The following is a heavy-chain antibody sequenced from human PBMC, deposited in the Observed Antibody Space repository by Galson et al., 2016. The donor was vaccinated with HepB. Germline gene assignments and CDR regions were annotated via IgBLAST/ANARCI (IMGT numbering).Heavy chain of an antibody. CDR2: INPKNGAT. D-gene: IGHD5-12*01. V-gene: IGHV1-2*02. J-gene: IGHJ4*02. CDR3: VREAHGDSGF. Sequence: SVKVSCKASGYSFTTYFIYWVRQAPGQGLEWMGWINPKNGATRYAQKFEDRVTMSRETSTATVYMELTSVTSDDTAVFYCVREAHGDSGFWGQGTLVTVSS. CDR1: GYSFTTYF.